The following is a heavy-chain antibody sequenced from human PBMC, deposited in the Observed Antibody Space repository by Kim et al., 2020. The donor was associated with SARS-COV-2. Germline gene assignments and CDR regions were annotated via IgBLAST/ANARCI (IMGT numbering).Heavy chain of an antibody. CDR2: ISAYNGNT. V-gene: IGHV1-18*04. CDR1: GYTFTSYG. D-gene: IGHD3-22*01. Sequence: ASVKVSCKASGYTFTSYGISWVRQAPGQGLEWMGWISAYNGNTNYAQKLQGRVTMTTDTSTSTAYMELRSLRSDDTAVYYCARECRAGIVVSESWFDPWGQGTLVTVSS. J-gene: IGHJ5*02. CDR3: ARECRAGIVVSESWFDP.